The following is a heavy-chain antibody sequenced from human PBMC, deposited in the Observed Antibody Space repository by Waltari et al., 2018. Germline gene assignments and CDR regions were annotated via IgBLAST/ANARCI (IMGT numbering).Heavy chain of an antibody. CDR3: ARDSGYSGYNSYSFDY. Sequence: EVQLVESGGGLVQPGGSLRLSCAASGFPFSSDGITWVRQAPGKGLEWVANIKQDGSVKYYVDSVRGRFTISRDNAKNSLYLQMNILRAEDTAVYYCARDSGYSGYNSYSFDYWGQGTLVTVSS. CDR2: IKQDGSVK. V-gene: IGHV3-7*01. J-gene: IGHJ4*02. CDR1: GFPFSSDG. D-gene: IGHD5-12*01.